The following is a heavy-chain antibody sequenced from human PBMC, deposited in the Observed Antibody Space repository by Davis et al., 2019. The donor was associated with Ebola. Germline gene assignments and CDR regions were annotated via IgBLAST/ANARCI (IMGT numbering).Heavy chain of an antibody. CDR3: ARARTIRIVATPDY. D-gene: IGHD5-12*01. Sequence: AASVKVSCKASGYTFTSYGISWVRQAPGQGLEWMGWISAYNGNTNYAQKLQGRVTMTTDTSTSTAYMELSSLRSEDTAVYYCARARTIRIVATPDYWGQGTLVTVSS. CDR2: ISAYNGNT. J-gene: IGHJ4*02. V-gene: IGHV1-18*01. CDR1: GYTFTSYG.